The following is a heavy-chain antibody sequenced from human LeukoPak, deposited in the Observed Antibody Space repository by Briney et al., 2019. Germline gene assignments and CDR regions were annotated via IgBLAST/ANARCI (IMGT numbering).Heavy chain of an antibody. D-gene: IGHD4-17*01. CDR1: GFTFSSYA. Sequence: GGSLRLSCAASGFTFSSYAMHWVRQAPGKGLEWVAVISYDGSNKYYADSVKGRFTISRDNSKNTLYLQMNSLRAEDTAVYYCSSYGDYSDAFDIWGQGTMVTVSS. CDR2: ISYDGSNK. V-gene: IGHV3-30*04. J-gene: IGHJ3*02. CDR3: SSYGDYSDAFDI.